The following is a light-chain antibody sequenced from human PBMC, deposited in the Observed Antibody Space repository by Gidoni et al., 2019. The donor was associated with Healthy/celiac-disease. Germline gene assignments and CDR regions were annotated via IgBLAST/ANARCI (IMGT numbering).Light chain of an antibody. Sequence: SYVLTQPPSVSVAPGKTARITCGGNNIGSKSVHLYQHKPGQAPVLVIYADSDRPSGIPERFSGSNSGNTATLTISRVEAGDEADYYCQVWDSSSDHLWVFGGGTKLTVL. J-gene: IGLJ3*02. CDR1: NIGSKS. CDR3: QVWDSSSDHLWV. V-gene: IGLV3-21*04. CDR2: ADS.